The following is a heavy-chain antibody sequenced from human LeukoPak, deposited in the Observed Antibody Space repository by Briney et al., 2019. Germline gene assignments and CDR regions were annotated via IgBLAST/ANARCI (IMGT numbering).Heavy chain of an antibody. Sequence: PGRSLRLSCAASGFTFSSYAMHWVRQAPGKGLEWVAFISYDGSNKYYADSVKGRFTISRDNSKNTLYLQMNSLRAEDTAVYYGARNLEWELQEDYYGMDVWGQGTTVTVSS. CDR3: ARNLEWELQEDYYGMDV. CDR2: ISYDGSNK. V-gene: IGHV3-30-3*01. D-gene: IGHD1-26*01. CDR1: GFTFSSYA. J-gene: IGHJ6*02.